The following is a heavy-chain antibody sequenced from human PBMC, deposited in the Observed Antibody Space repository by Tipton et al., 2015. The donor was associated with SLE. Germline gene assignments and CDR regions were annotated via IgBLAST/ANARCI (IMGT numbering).Heavy chain of an antibody. CDR1: GGSISSYY. D-gene: IGHD3-3*01. V-gene: IGHV4-59*01. J-gene: IGHJ3*02. CDR2: IYYSGST. Sequence: TLSLTCTVSGGSISSYYWCWIRQPPGKGLEWIGYIYYSGSTNYNPSLKSRVTISVDTSKNQFSLKLSSVTAADTAVYYCASIDYDFNAFDIWGQGTMVTVSS. CDR3: ASIDYDFNAFDI.